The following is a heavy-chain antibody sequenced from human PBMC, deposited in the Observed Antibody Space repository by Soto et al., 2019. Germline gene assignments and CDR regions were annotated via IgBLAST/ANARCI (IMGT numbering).Heavy chain of an antibody. V-gene: IGHV1-69*08. Sequence: QVQLVQSGAEVKKPGSSVKVSCKASGGTFSSYTISWVRQAPGQGLEWMGRIIPILGIANYAQKFQGRVMITADKSTSTAYMELSSLRYEDTAVYYCARELEPLDVWGQGTTVTVSS. J-gene: IGHJ6*02. CDR2: IIPILGIA. CDR1: GGTFSSYT. CDR3: ARELEPLDV.